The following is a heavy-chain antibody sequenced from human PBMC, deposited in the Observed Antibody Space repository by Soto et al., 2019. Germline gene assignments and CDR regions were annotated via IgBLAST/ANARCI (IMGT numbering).Heavy chain of an antibody. J-gene: IGHJ4*02. D-gene: IGHD3-10*01. Sequence: SVKVSCKASGGTFSSYAISWVRQAPGQGLEWMGGIIPIFGTANYAQRFQGRVTITADESTSTAYMELSSLRSEDTAVYYCARDYYGSGSYFPFDYWGQGTLVTVSS. CDR2: IIPIFGTA. V-gene: IGHV1-69*13. CDR1: GGTFSSYA. CDR3: ARDYYGSGSYFPFDY.